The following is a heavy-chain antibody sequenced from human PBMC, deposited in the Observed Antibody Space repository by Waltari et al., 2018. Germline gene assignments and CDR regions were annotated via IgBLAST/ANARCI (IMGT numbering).Heavy chain of an antibody. Sequence: EVQLVESGGGSVQPGGSLRLSCAASGFTFSNYIMHWVRQSSGEGLVWIYRIKNVGSPTMYADSVGGRFTISRDNAKNTLYLDMNHLRVEDTAIYYCARDYNYKIDYWGQGILVTVSS. CDR2: IKNVGSPT. V-gene: IGHV3-74*03. CDR1: GFTFSNYI. D-gene: IGHD3-22*01. CDR3: ARDYNYKIDY. J-gene: IGHJ4*02.